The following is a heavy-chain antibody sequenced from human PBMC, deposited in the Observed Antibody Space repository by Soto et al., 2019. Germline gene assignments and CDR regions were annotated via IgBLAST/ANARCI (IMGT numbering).Heavy chain of an antibody. CDR2: IWYDGSNK. CDR1: GFTFSSYG. D-gene: IGHD4-17*01. V-gene: IGHV3-33*01. CDR3: ARDLLLATVTGALDY. J-gene: IGHJ4*02. Sequence: GGSLRLSCAASGFTFSSYGMHWVRQAPGKGLEWVAVIWYDGSNKYYADSVKGRFTISRDNSKNTLYLQMNSLRAEDTAVYYCARDLLLATVTGALDYWGQGTLFTVSS.